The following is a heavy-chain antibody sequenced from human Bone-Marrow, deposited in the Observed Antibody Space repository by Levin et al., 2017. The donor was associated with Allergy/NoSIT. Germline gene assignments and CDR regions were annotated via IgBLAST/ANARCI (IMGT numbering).Heavy chain of an antibody. CDR3: AKDIADTATYSSYYYYGMDV. CDR2: ISWNSGSI. D-gene: IGHD5-18*01. CDR1: GFTFDDYA. J-gene: IGHJ6*02. Sequence: GGSLRLSCAASGFTFDDYAMHWVRQAPGKGLEWVSGISWNSGSIGYADSVKGRFTISRDNAKNSLYLQMNSLRAEDTALYYCAKDIADTATYSSYYYYGMDVWGQGTTVTVSS. V-gene: IGHV3-9*01.